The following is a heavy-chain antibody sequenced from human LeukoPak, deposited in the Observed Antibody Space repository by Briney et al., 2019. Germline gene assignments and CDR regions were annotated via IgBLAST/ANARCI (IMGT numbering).Heavy chain of an antibody. Sequence: SAILSLTCTVSGGSISGYYWSWIRQPPGKGLEWIGYIYYSGSTNYSPSLKSRVSISVDTSKNQFSLKLNSVTAADTAVYYCARTTSWFFDYWGQGTLVTVSS. CDR1: GGSISGYY. CDR3: ARTTSWFFDY. D-gene: IGHD4-17*01. J-gene: IGHJ4*02. V-gene: IGHV4-59*01. CDR2: IYYSGST.